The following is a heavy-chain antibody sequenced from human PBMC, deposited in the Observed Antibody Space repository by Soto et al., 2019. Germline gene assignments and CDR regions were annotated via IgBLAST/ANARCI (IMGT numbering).Heavy chain of an antibody. D-gene: IGHD5-18*01. CDR3: ARHTRDTPMVPFDV. Sequence: QVQLVQSGAEVKKPGSSVKVSCLASRGTFNRYAINWVRQAPGHGLEWLGALVPQFGTPNYAQKFQDRVTIVADESTNTTSMELRGLTSDDTAVYYCARHTRDTPMVPFDVWGPGTLVTGSS. CDR2: LVPQFGTP. V-gene: IGHV1-69*01. J-gene: IGHJ4*02. CDR1: RGTFNRYA.